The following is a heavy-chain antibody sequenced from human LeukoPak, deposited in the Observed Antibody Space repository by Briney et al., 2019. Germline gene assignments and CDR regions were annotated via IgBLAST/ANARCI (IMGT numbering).Heavy chain of an antibody. CDR1: GFTFSGYG. Sequence: GGSLRLSCATSGFTFSGYGMHWVRQAPGKGLEWVTVIWSDGSNKYYADSVKGRFTISRDNSKSTLYLQMNSLRAEDTALYYCAKDRVWTMVRGDYYGMDVWGQGTTVTVSS. D-gene: IGHD3-10*01. CDR2: IWSDGSNK. CDR3: AKDRVWTMVRGDYYGMDV. V-gene: IGHV3-30*02. J-gene: IGHJ6*02.